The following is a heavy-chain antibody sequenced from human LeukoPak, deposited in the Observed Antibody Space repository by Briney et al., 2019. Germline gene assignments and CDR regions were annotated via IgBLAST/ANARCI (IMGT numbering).Heavy chain of an antibody. J-gene: IGHJ4*02. CDR1: GFTVSSNY. V-gene: IGHV3-53*01. CDR3: STQDGYCTNGVCLDFDY. CDR2: IYSGGST. Sequence: GGSLRLSCAASGFTVSSNYMSWVRQAPGKGLEWVSVIYSGGSTYYADSVKGRFTISRDNSKNTLYLQMNSLRAEDTAVYYCSTQDGYCTNGVCLDFDYWGQGTLVTVSS. D-gene: IGHD2-8*01.